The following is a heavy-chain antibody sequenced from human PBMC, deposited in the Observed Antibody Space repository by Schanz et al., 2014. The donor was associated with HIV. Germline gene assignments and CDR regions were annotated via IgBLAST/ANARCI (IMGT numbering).Heavy chain of an antibody. CDR3: ARGGIWEWDQPDFDY. CDR1: GFTFRTHG. CDR2: ISYDGNNK. J-gene: IGHJ4*02. Sequence: VQLLESGGGVVQPGRSLRLSCAASGFTFRTHGIHWVRQAPAKGLEWVAVISYDGNNKYYADSVKGRFTISRDNSKNTLYLQMNSLRAEDTAVYYCARGGIWEWDQPDFDYWGQGTLVTVSS. V-gene: IGHV3-30*03. D-gene: IGHD2-15*01.